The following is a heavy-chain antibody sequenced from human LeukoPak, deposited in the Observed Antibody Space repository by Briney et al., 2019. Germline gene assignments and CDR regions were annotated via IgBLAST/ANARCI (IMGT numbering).Heavy chain of an antibody. CDR1: GFTFSGYS. Sequence: PGGSLRLSCAASGFTFSGYSMNWVRQAPGKGLDWVSLISGDGGSTYYADSVKGRFTISRDNSKDSLYLQMNSLRTEDTALYYCAKDRMREYGYYFDNWGQGTVDTVFS. D-gene: IGHD2-2*01. J-gene: IGHJ4*02. CDR2: ISGDGGST. V-gene: IGHV3-43*02. CDR3: AKDRMREYGYYFDN.